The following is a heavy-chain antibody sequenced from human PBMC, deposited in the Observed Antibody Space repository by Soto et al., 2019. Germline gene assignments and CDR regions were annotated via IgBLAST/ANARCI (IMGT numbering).Heavy chain of an antibody. CDR2: ISAHNGIT. D-gene: IGHD1-1*01. CDR3: ARGRYGDY. J-gene: IGHJ4*02. Sequence: QVHLVQSGAEVKKPGASVKVSCQGSGYAFTTYGITSVRQAPGQGLEWMGWISAHNGITNYAQKLQGRVTVTRDTSTSTAYMELRSLRYDDTAVYYFARGRYGDYWGQGALVTVSS. CDR1: GYAFTTYG. V-gene: IGHV1-18*01.